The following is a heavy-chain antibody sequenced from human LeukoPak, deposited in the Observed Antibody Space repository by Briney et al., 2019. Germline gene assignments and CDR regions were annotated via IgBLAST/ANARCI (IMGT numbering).Heavy chain of an antibody. D-gene: IGHD5-12*01. Sequence: QTGGSLRLSCAASGFTFSSYAMSWVRQAPGKGLEWVSAISGSGGSTYYADSVKGRFTISRGNSKNTLYLQMNSLRAEDTAVYYCAKNSEVARWSDAFDIWGQGTMVTVSS. J-gene: IGHJ3*02. CDR1: GFTFSSYA. CDR3: AKNSEVARWSDAFDI. V-gene: IGHV3-23*01. CDR2: ISGSGGST.